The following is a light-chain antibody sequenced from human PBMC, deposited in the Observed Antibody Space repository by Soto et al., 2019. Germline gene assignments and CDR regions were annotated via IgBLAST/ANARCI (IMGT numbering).Light chain of an antibody. CDR1: QSVSSN. J-gene: IGKJ1*01. V-gene: IGKV3-15*01. CDR3: QQYNNWPRT. CDR2: DAS. Sequence: EMVMTQFPATLSVSPGERGTLSCRASQSVSSNLAWYQQKPGQAPRLLIYDASTRATGIPVRFSGSGSGTEFTLTISSLQSEDFAVYYCQQYNNWPRTFGQVTKVEIK.